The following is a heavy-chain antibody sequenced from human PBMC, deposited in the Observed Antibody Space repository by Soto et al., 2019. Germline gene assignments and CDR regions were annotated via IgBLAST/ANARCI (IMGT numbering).Heavy chain of an antibody. CDR3: ARVECLSTSCPGPVDY. D-gene: IGHD2-2*01. CDR1: GGTFSSYA. Sequence: QVQLVQSRAEVKKPGSSVKVSCKASGGTFSSYAISWVRQAPGQGLEWMGGIIPIFGTANYAQKFQGRVTITADESTSTAYMELSSLRSEDTAVYYCARVECLSTSCPGPVDYWGQGTLVTVSS. V-gene: IGHV1-69*12. CDR2: IIPIFGTA. J-gene: IGHJ4*02.